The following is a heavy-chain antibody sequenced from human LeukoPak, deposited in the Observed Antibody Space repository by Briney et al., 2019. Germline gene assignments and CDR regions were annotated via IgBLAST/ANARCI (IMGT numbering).Heavy chain of an antibody. CDR3: ARDQGITRINWFDP. Sequence: KTSETLSLTCTVSGGSISSSSYYWGWIRQPPGKGLEWIGSIYYSGSTYYNPSLKSRVTISVDTSKNQFSLKLSSVTAADTAVYYCARDQGITRINWFDPWGQGTLVTVSS. V-gene: IGHV4-39*07. D-gene: IGHD1-20*01. CDR2: IYYSGST. CDR1: GGSISSSSYY. J-gene: IGHJ5*02.